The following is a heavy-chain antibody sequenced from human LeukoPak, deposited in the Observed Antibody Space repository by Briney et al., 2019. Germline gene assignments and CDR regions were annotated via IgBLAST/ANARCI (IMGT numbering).Heavy chain of an antibody. CDR2: ISYDGTYK. J-gene: IGHJ4*02. Sequence: PGGSLRLSCAASGFTFSSYGMHWVRQAPGKGLGGVAVISYDGTYKYYADSVKGRSTISRDNSKNTLYLQMNSLRAEDTAVYYCAKSGQNYYGSVWGQGTQVTVSS. V-gene: IGHV3-30*18. D-gene: IGHD3-10*01. CDR3: AKSGQNYYGSV. CDR1: GFTFSSYG.